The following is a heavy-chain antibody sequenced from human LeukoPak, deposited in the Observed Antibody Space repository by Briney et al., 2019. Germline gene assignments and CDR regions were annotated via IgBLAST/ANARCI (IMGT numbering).Heavy chain of an antibody. Sequence: GGSLRLSCAASGFTFSSYSMNWVRQAPGKGLEWVSSISSSSSYIYYADSVKGRFTISRDNAKNSLYLQMNSPRAEDTAVYYCARDQKGYYDSSGYSPSHYGMDVWGQGTTVTVSS. CDR2: ISSSSSYI. V-gene: IGHV3-21*01. CDR3: ARDQKGYYDSSGYSPSHYGMDV. D-gene: IGHD3-22*01. CDR1: GFTFSSYS. J-gene: IGHJ6*02.